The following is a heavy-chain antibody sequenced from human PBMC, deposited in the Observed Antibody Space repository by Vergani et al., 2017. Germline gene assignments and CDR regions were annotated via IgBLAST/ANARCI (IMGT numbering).Heavy chain of an antibody. CDR3: AKVMTRSSGWYDNFDY. V-gene: IGHV3-23*01. J-gene: IGHJ4*02. CDR2: ISGSGGST. Sequence: EVQLLESGGGLVQPGGSLRLSCAASGFTFSSYAMSWVRKAPGKGLEWVSAISGSGGSTYYADSVKGRFTISRDNSQNTLYLQMNSLRAEETAVYYCAKVMTRSSGWYDNFDYWGQGTLVTVSS. CDR1: GFTFSSYA. D-gene: IGHD6-19*01.